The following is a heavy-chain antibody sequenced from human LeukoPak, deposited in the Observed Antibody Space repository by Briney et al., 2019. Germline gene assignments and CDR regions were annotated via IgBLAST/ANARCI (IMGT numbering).Heavy chain of an antibody. CDR1: GFSFSSYS. CDR3: AKWGYGSGSY. Sequence: GGSLRLSCAASGFSFSSYSMNWVRQAPGKGLEWVSYISTGGGTIYYADSVKGRFTISRDNSKNTLYLQMNSLRAEDTAVYYCAKWGYGSGSYWGQGTLVTVSS. V-gene: IGHV3-48*01. J-gene: IGHJ4*02. D-gene: IGHD3-10*01. CDR2: ISTGGGTI.